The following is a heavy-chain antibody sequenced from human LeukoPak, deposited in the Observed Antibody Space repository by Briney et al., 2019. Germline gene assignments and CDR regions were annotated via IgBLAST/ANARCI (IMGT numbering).Heavy chain of an antibody. CDR3: ARGAIFGVVNLGGFDY. Sequence: ASVKVSCKVSGYTLTELSMHWVRQAPGKRLEWMGGFDPEDGETIYAQRFQGRVTITADESTSTAYMELSSLRSEDTAVYYCARGAIFGVVNLGGFDYWGQGTLVTVSS. CDR1: GYTLTELS. CDR2: FDPEDGET. V-gene: IGHV1-24*01. D-gene: IGHD3-3*01. J-gene: IGHJ4*02.